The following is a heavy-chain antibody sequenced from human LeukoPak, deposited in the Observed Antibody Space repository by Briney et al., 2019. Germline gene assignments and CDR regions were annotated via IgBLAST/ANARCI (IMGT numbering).Heavy chain of an antibody. V-gene: IGHV3-11*01. J-gene: IGHJ4*02. D-gene: IGHD1-1*01. CDR2: ISSSGSTI. CDR3: ARDLPTTGTPFDY. Sequence: GGSLRLSWAASGVTFSDYYMSWIRQAPGKGLEWVSYISSSGSTIYYADSVKGRFTISRDNAKNSLYLQMNSLRAEDTAVYYCARDLPTTGTPFDYWGQGTLVTVSS. CDR1: GVTFSDYY.